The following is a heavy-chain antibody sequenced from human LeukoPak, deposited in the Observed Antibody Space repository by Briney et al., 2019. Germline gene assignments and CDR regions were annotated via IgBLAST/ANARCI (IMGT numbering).Heavy chain of an antibody. CDR2: ISSCGSTI. CDR1: GFTFSDYY. D-gene: IGHD3-22*01. J-gene: IGHJ4*02. Sequence: SGGSLRLSCAASGFTFSDYYMSWIRQAPGKGLEWVSYISSCGSTIYYADSVKGRFTISRDNAQNSLYLQMSSLRAEDTAVYYCARYRDYYDSSAYYSHWGQGTLVTVSS. V-gene: IGHV3-11*01. CDR3: ARYRDYYDSSAYYSH.